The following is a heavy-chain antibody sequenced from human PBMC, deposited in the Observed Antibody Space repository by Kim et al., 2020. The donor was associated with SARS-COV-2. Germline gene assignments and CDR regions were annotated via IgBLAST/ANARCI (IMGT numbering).Heavy chain of an antibody. D-gene: IGHD3-10*01. J-gene: IGHJ4*02. CDR3: ARCGDYYGSGSYYLNY. CDR2: IIPIFGTA. V-gene: IGHV1-69*13. Sequence: SVKVSCKASGGTFSSYAISWVRQAPGQGLEWMGGIIPIFGTANYAQKFQGRVTITADESTSTAYMELSSLRSEDTAVYYCARCGDYYGSGSYYLNYWGQGTLDTVSS. CDR1: GGTFSSYA.